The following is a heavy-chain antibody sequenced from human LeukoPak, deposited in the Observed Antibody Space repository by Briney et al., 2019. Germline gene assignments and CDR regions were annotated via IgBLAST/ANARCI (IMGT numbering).Heavy chain of an antibody. CDR3: AKDLTSSGWSHFAS. V-gene: IGHV3-9*01. CDR1: GFSFDVYA. J-gene: IGHJ1*01. D-gene: IGHD6-19*01. Sequence: GGSLRLSCAASGFSFDVYAMHWVRQIPGKGLEWVSGITWNSGHIGYAESVKGRFTISRDNAKSSLYLHMDSLRPEDTAFYYCAKDLTSSGWSHFASWGQGTLVTVSS. CDR2: ITWNSGHI.